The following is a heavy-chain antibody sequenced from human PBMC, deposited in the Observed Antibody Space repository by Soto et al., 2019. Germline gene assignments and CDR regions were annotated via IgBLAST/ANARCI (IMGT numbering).Heavy chain of an antibody. CDR1: GFTFSIYE. Sequence: QVQLVESGGGVVQPGRSLRLSCAASGFTFSIYEMHWFRQAPGKGLEWVAVLLYDGSNKYYADSVEGRFTISRDISKSTVYLQMDSLKTEDSAVYYCARGGNRKFDYWGRGTLVAVSS. J-gene: IGHJ4*02. CDR2: LLYDGSNK. D-gene: IGHD1-26*01. V-gene: IGHV3-30-3*01. CDR3: ARGGNRKFDY.